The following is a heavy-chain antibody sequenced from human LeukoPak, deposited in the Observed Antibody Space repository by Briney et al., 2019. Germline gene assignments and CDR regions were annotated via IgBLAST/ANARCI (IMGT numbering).Heavy chain of an antibody. CDR1: GASIDSSPYY. V-gene: IGHV4-39*07. CDR3: ARVTPYYYDSSGYFAY. J-gene: IGHJ4*02. Sequence: SETLSLTCAVSGASIDSSPYYWGWIRQPPGKGLEWIGTFYYSGRTYYNPSLKSRVTISVDMSTTQLSLKLSSVTAADTAVYYCARVTPYYYDSSGYFAYWGQGTLVTVSS. D-gene: IGHD3-22*01. CDR2: FYYSGRT.